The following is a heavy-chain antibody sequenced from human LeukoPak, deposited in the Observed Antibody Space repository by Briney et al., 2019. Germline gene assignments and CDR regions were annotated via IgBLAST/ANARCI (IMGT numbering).Heavy chain of an antibody. V-gene: IGHV3-21*01. Sequence: GGSPRLSCAASGFTFSSYSMNWVRQAPGKGLEWVSSISSSSYIYYADSVKGRFTISRDNAKNSLYLQMNSLRAEDTAVYYCARDHYDFWSGYYLPSSDYWGQGTLVTVSS. J-gene: IGHJ4*02. CDR2: ISSSSYI. CDR1: GFTFSSYS. CDR3: ARDHYDFWSGYYLPSSDY. D-gene: IGHD3-3*01.